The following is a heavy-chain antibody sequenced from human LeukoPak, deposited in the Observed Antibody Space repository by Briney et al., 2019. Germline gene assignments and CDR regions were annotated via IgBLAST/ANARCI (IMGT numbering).Heavy chain of an antibody. CDR3: AREAYGLFDY. D-gene: IGHD4-17*01. CDR1: GFSFSDYW. Sequence: GGSLRLSCAAPGFSFSDYWMSWVRQAPGKGLEWVANIKQDGSEKYYVDSVKGRFTISRDNAKNSLCLQMNSLRAEDTAVFYCAREAYGLFDYWGQGTLVTVSS. J-gene: IGHJ4*02. CDR2: IKQDGSEK. V-gene: IGHV3-7*01.